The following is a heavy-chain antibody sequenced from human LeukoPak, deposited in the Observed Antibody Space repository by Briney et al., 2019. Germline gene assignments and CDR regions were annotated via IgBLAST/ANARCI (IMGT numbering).Heavy chain of an antibody. V-gene: IGHV2-5*01. CDR2: IYYTDEI. Sequence: SGSTLANPIQTLTLTCTFPGFSLDSCRRGVAWVRQPPGTDLEQLENIYYTDEIRYRTSLKTTLTIAKDTSKNQVFLMMTNMDPVDTATYYCAQYPDYGGDYYAFDVWGQGTMVTVSS. J-gene: IGHJ3*01. CDR1: GFSLDSCRRG. D-gene: IGHD4-23*01. CDR3: AQYPDYGGDYYAFDV.